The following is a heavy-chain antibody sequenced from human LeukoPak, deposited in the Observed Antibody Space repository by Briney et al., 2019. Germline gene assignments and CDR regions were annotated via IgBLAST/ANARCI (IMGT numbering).Heavy chain of an antibody. V-gene: IGHV5-51*01. CDR1: GYSFINYW. D-gene: IGHD3-10*01. Sequence: GESLKISCQVSGYSFINYWIGWVRQLPGKGLESMGIIYPADSDTTYSPSFQGQVTISADKSISPVYLQWSSLKASDTAMYYCARQSRDGSKTRGYYFDYWGQGTLVTVSS. J-gene: IGHJ4*02. CDR3: ARQSRDGSKTRGYYFDY. CDR2: IYPADSDT.